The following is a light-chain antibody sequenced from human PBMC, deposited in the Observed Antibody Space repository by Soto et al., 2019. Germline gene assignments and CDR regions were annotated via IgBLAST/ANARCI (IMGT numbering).Light chain of an antibody. CDR3: SSYTSSRTYV. J-gene: IGLJ1*01. CDR2: DVS. Sequence: QSALTQPASVSGSPGQSITISCIGTSSDVGGYNYVSWYQQHPGKAPKLTIYDVSNRPSGVSNRFSGSKSGNTASLSISGLQAEDEADYYCSSYTSSRTYVFGTGTKSPS. CDR1: SSDVGGYNY. V-gene: IGLV2-14*01.